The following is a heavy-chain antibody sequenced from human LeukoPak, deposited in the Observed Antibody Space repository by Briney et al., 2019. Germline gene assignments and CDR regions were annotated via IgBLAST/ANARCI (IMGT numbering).Heavy chain of an antibody. J-gene: IGHJ6*03. CDR1: GGSISSYY. D-gene: IGHD1-26*01. V-gene: IGHV4-4*08. CDR3: ARDRVDLGANYYYYYMDV. Sequence: SETLSLTCTVSGGSISSYYWSWIRQPPGKGLEWIGRIYTSGSTNYNPSLKSRVTISVDTSKNQFSLKLSSVTAADTAVYYCARDRVDLGANYYYYYMDVWGKGTTVTISS. CDR2: IYTSGST.